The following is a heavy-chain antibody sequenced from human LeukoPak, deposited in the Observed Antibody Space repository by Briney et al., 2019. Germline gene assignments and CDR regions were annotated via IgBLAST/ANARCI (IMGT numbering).Heavy chain of an antibody. D-gene: IGHD4-23*01. CDR1: GGFISSYY. J-gene: IGHJ4*02. CDR3: ARDRGGGNVFDY. Sequence: SETLSLTCTVSGGFISSYYWSWIRQPPGKGLEWIGYIYYSGSTNYNPSLKSRVTISVGTSKNQFSLKLSSVTAADTAVYYCARDRGGGNVFDYWGQGTLVTASS. V-gene: IGHV4-59*01. CDR2: IYYSGST.